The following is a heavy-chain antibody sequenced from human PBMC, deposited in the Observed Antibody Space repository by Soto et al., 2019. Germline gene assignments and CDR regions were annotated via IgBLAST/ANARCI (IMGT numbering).Heavy chain of an antibody. Sequence: VASVKVSCKASGYTFTSYAMHWVRQAPGQRLEWMGWINAGNGNTKYSQKFQGRVTITRDTSASTAYMELSSLRSEDTAVYYCARGYHTGTGDYYYYGMDVWGQGTTVTVSS. CDR1: GYTFTSYA. D-gene: IGHD1-7*01. CDR2: INAGNGNT. J-gene: IGHJ6*02. CDR3: ARGYHTGTGDYYYYGMDV. V-gene: IGHV1-3*01.